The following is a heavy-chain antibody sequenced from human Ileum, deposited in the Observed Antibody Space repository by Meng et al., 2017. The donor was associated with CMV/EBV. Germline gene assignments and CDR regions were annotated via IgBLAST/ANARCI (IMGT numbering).Heavy chain of an antibody. CDR1: GFIFSDYS. J-gene: IGHJ5*02. CDR3: ARRNWFDP. V-gene: IGHV3-11*01. Sequence: LRLSCAASGFIFSDYSMDWVRQAPGKGLEWISYISTSGTTIYYADSVKGRFSISRDNANNLLYLQMNSLRVDNTAVYYCARRNWFDPWGQGTLVTVSS. CDR2: ISTSGTTI.